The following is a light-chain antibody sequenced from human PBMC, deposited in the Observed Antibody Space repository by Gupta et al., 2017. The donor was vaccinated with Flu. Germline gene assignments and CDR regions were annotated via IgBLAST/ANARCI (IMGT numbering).Light chain of an antibody. CDR1: QSIGRY. CDR3: QQRNCGPPLIT. V-gene: IGKV3-11*01. CDR2: DAS. Sequence: ESVLTQSPVTLSLSPGDRATLSCRASQSIGRYLAWYQKKPGQAPRLLIFDASNRAMGIPASFSGSGVGTDFSLTISSREPEDFAVYYCQQRNCGPPLITFGRGTKVEIK. J-gene: IGKJ4*01.